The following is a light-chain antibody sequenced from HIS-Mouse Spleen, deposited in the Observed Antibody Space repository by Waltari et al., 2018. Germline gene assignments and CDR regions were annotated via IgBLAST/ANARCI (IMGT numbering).Light chain of an antibody. CDR2: LGS. J-gene: IGKJ2*01. CDR1: QSLLHSNGYNY. V-gene: IGKV2-28*01. Sequence: DIVMTQSPLSLPVTPGEPASISCRSSQSLLHSNGYNYLDWYLQKPGQSPQLLIYLGSNRASGVPDRFSGSGSGTECTLKISRVEAEDVGVYYCMQALQTPLFGQGTKLEIK. CDR3: MQALQTPL.